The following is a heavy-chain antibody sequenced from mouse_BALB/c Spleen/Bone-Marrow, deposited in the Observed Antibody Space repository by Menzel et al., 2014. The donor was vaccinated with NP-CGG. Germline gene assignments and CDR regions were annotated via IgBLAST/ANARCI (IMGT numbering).Heavy chain of an antibody. CDR2: RWRGGST. CDR1: GFSLTGNG. Sequence: VMLVESGPGLVQPSQSLSITCTVSGFSLTGNGAHWVRQSPGKGLERLGVRWRGGSTNYNAAFMSRLTLTPENSKKQVLFKINSLQGDYPSMYYCAKGGSSTGWYFDVWGAGTPVTGAS. J-gene: IGHJ1*01. D-gene: IGHD1-1*01. V-gene: IGHV2-5*01. CDR3: AKGGSSTGWYFDV.